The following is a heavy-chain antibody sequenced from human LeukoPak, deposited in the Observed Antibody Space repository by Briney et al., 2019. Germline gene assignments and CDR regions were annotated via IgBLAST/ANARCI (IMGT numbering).Heavy chain of an antibody. V-gene: IGHV5-51*01. D-gene: IGHD3-3*01. J-gene: IGHJ3*02. CDR1: GYTFAKYW. CDR2: IYPGDSDT. CDR3: ARRVYYDFWSGYSPHDAFDI. Sequence: GESLKISCQASGYTFAKYWIGWVRQMPGKGLEWMGIIYPGDSDTRYGPSFQGQVTISVDKSISTAYLQWSSLKASDTAMYYCARRVYYDFWSGYSPHDAFDIWGQGTMVTVSS.